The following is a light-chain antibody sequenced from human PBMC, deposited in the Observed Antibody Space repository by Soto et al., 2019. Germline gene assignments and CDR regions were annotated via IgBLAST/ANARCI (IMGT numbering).Light chain of an antibody. Sequence: EIVLTQSPGTLSLSPGERATLSCRASQSVSSSYLAWYQQKPGQAPRPLIYGASSRAIGIPDRFSGSGSGKDFTLTISRLEPEDFAVYYCQPYGSSPWTFGQGTKVEIK. CDR2: GAS. J-gene: IGKJ1*01. V-gene: IGKV3-20*01. CDR1: QSVSSSY. CDR3: QPYGSSPWT.